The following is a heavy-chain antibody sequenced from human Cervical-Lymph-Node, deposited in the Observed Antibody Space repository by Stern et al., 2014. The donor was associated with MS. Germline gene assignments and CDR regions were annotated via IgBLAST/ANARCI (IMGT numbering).Heavy chain of an antibody. CDR1: GGTISNYI. V-gene: IGHV1-69*01. CDR3: ARATSDYIWGTYRFLDS. Sequence: VQLVESGAEVKKPGSSVKVSCKASGGTISNYIIGWVRKAPGQGLEWMGGIIPMFGIANYAEKFQDRVTITADESTSTAYMDLSSLRSEDTAVYYCARATSDYIWGTYRFLDSWGQGTLVIVSS. D-gene: IGHD3-16*02. CDR2: IIPMFGIA. J-gene: IGHJ4*02.